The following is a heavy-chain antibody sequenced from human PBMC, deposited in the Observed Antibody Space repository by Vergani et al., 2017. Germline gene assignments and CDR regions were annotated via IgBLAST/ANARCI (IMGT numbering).Heavy chain of an antibody. D-gene: IGHD5-18*01. V-gene: IGHV1-69*01. CDR1: GGTFSSYA. Sequence: QVQLVQSGAEVKKPGSSVKVSCKASGGTFSSYAISWVRQAPGQGLEWMGGIIPIFGTANYAQKFQGRVTITADESTSTAYMELSSLRSEDTAVYYCASYGTGYSYGYGAERAPFDYWGQGTLVTVSS. CDR2: IIPIFGTA. CDR3: ASYGTGYSYGYGAERAPFDY. J-gene: IGHJ4*02.